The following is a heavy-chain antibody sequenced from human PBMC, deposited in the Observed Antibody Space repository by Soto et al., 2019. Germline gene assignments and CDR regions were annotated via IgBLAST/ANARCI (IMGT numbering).Heavy chain of an antibody. D-gene: IGHD6-13*01. CDR2: ISPSSGGT. J-gene: IGHJ3*01. CDR3: TRSIITTAGTDAFDL. V-gene: IGHV1-46*03. CDR1: GYTFTSYY. Sequence: QVQLVQSGAEVKKPGASVRVSCKASGYTFTSYYIHWVRQAPGHGPEWMGMISPSSGGTDYAQKFKGRVTMTRDTPTSTVYMELSSLRSEDTAVYYCTRSIITTAGTDAFDLWGQGTLVTVSS.